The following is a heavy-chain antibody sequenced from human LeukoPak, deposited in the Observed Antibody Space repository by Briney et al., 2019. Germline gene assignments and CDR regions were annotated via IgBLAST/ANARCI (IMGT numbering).Heavy chain of an antibody. Sequence: GGSLRLSCAASGFTFSGFAMSWVRGTPGKGLEWASGISGTGDNTLYADSVKGRFTISRDNSKNTLYLEMNSLRAEDTAIYYCAKMKGHPLPKYYMDVWGQGTTVTVSS. V-gene: IGHV3-23*01. D-gene: IGHD1-26*01. CDR1: GFTFSGFA. CDR2: ISGTGDNT. J-gene: IGHJ6*01. CDR3: AKMKGHPLPKYYMDV.